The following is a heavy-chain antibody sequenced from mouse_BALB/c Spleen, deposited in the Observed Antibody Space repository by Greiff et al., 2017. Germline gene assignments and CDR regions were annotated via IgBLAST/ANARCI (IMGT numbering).Heavy chain of an antibody. CDR3: TRSDYYGSSYVDFIDY. V-gene: IGHV1-15*01. Sequence: QVQLQQSGAELVRPGASVTLSCKASGYTFTDYEMHWVKQTPVHGLEWIGAIDPETGGTAYNQKFKGKATLTADKSSSTAYMELRSLTSEDSAVYYCTRSDYYGSSYVDFIDYWGQGTTLTVSS. CDR2: IDPETGGT. D-gene: IGHD1-1*01. CDR1: GYTFTDYE. J-gene: IGHJ2*01.